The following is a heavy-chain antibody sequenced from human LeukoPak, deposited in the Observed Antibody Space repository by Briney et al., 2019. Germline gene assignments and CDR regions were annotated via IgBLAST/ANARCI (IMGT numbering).Heavy chain of an antibody. D-gene: IGHD2-8*02. Sequence: QPGGSLRLSCAASGFTFTTYTFNWVRQAPGQGLEWVSGVSQDGRITQYTDSVKGRFTISRDNSKDTIYLQMSSLRVEDTAIYYCVKDRVPDGVWSFDYWGQGSLVTVSS. J-gene: IGHJ4*02. V-gene: IGHV3-23*01. CDR3: VKDRVPDGVWSFDY. CDR1: GFTFTTYT. CDR2: VSQDGRIT.